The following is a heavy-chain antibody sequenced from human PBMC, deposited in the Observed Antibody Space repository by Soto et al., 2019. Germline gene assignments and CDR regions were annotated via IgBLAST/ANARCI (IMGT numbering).Heavy chain of an antibody. V-gene: IGHV3-21*01. CDR1: GFTFSSYS. CDR3: ARGLSYNWNYWRYYYYYMDV. J-gene: IGHJ6*03. D-gene: IGHD1-7*01. Sequence: EVQLVESGGGLVKPGGSLRLSCAASGFTFSSYSMNWVRRAPGKGLEWVSSISSSSSYIYYADSVKGRFTISRDNAKNSLYLQMNSLRAEDTAVYYCARGLSYNWNYWRYYYYYMDVWGKGTTVTVSS. CDR2: ISSSSSYI.